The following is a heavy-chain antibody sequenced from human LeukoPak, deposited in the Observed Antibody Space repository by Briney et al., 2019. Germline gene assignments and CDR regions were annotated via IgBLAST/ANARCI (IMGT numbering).Heavy chain of an antibody. J-gene: IGHJ5*02. CDR1: GFSFSIYA. V-gene: IGHV3-23*01. Sequence: PGGSLRLSCAASGFSFSIYAMTWVRQAPGKGLEWVLAISGSGRTWYTDSVRGRFTISRDNSKDTLYLQMNSLRAEDTAIYYCARDPMVAGMTYESWGQGALVTVSS. CDR3: ARDPMVAGMTYES. D-gene: IGHD3-10*01. CDR2: ISGSGRT.